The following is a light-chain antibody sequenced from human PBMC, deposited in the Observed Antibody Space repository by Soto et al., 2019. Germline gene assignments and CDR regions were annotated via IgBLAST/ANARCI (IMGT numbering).Light chain of an antibody. V-gene: IGKV3-20*01. CDR2: GGS. CDR3: QHYGNSPLA. J-gene: IGKJ4*01. Sequence: EIVLTQSPGTLSVSPGERATLSCRASQRVSSALFAWYQQRPGQAPRLIFYGGSTRVAGIPDKFSGSGSGTDFTLTINRLDPEDCAVYYCQHYGNSPLAFGGGTKVEI. CDR1: QRVSSAL.